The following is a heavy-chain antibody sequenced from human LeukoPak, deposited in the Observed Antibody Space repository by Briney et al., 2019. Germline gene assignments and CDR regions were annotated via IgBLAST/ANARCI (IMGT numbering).Heavy chain of an antibody. CDR1: GGSMNNYY. D-gene: IGHD3-3*02. CDR2: IHYNGIT. V-gene: IGHV4-59*01. J-gene: IGHJ3*02. CDR3: ARILEGSGAAFDI. Sequence: SETLSLTCIVSGGSMNNYYWTWIRQPPGKGLEWIAYIHYNGITNYNPFLRSRVTISLDASKSQFSLKLNSVTAADTAFYYCARILEGSGAAFDIWGQGTMVTVSS.